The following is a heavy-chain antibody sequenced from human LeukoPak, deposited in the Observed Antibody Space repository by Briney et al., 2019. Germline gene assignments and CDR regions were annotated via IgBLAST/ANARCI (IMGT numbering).Heavy chain of an antibody. V-gene: IGHV3-21*01. Sequence: GGSLRLSCTASGFTFSSYSMNWVRQAPGKGLEWLSSISSGSTNVYYADSLKGRFTISRDNAKNSLFLQMTSLGAEDTAVYYCARGGIAVAGTYYWGQGTLVTVSS. CDR3: ARGGIAVAGTYY. CDR2: ISSGSTNV. D-gene: IGHD6-19*01. J-gene: IGHJ4*02. CDR1: GFTFSSYS.